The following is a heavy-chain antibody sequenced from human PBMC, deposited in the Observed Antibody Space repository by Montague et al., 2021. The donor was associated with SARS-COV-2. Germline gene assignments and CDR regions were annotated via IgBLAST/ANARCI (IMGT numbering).Heavy chain of an antibody. CDR2: IHIGGTS. CDR1: GDSISSGGYF. Sequence: SETLSLTCTVSGDSISSGGYFWGWIRRPPGKGLEWIASIHIGGTSYLNPSLKSRVTISIDSSKNQFSLNVTSVTAADTAVYFCARSRDWYLDNWGQGTLATVSS. D-gene: IGHD3-9*01. V-gene: IGHV4-39*07. CDR3: ARSRDWYLDN. J-gene: IGHJ4*02.